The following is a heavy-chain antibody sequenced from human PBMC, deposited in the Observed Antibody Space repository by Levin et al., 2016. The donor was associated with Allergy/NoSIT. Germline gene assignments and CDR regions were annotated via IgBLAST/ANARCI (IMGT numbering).Heavy chain of an antibody. CDR2: ISSSSSYI. Sequence: VRQAPGKGLEWVSSISSSSSYIYYADSVKGRFTISRDNAKNSLYLQMNSLRAEDTAVYYCARGASGWYYYYYGMDVWGQGTTVTVSS. J-gene: IGHJ6*02. D-gene: IGHD6-19*01. CDR3: ARGASGWYYYYYGMDV. V-gene: IGHV3-21*01.